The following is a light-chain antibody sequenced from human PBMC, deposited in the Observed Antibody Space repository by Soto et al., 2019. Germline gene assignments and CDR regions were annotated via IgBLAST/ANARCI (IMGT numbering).Light chain of an antibody. CDR3: HKYNNWPPWT. J-gene: IGKJ1*01. CDR2: DAS. CDR1: QSFSSD. V-gene: IGKV3-15*01. Sequence: EIVLTQSPGILSLSPGETATLSCKASQSFSSDYLAWYQQKPGQAPRLLIYDASTRATGIPDRFSGSGSGTEFTLTIRRLQSEDFAVYYCHKYNNWPPWTFGKGTKVAIK.